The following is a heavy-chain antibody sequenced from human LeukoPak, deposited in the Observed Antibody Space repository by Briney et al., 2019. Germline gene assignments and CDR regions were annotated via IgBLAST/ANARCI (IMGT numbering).Heavy chain of an antibody. J-gene: IGHJ6*02. V-gene: IGHV5-51*01. CDR1: GYSFTSYW. CDR2: IYPGDSDT. Sequence: GESLKISCKGAGYSFTSYWSGWGRHLPGEGVEGTGIIYPGDSDTRYRPSFQGQVTISVEKSISTAYLQWTSVKDSDTAMYYCARLDGGNSYYYCGLDVWGQGTTVTVPS. CDR3: ARLDGGNSYYYCGLDV. D-gene: IGHD4-23*01.